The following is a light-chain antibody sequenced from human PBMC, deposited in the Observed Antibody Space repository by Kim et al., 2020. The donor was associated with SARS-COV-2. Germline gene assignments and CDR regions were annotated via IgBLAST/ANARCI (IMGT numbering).Light chain of an antibody. V-gene: IGKV3-15*01. Sequence: EIVMTQSPATLSVSPGERVTLSCRASQSVRSNLAWYQQKPGQAPRLLIFGAFMRGTGVPDRFSGSGSGTEFTLTISSLQSEDFAVYYCQQYDIWPPMCTFGQGTKLEI. CDR3: QQYDIWPPMCT. J-gene: IGKJ2*02. CDR1: QSVRSN. CDR2: GAF.